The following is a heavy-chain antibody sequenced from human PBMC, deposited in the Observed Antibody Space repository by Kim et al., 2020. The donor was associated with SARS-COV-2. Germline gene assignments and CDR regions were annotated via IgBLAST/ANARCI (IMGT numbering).Heavy chain of an antibody. CDR1: GFTFSSYS. D-gene: IGHD2-2*01. J-gene: IGHJ4*02. V-gene: IGHV3-21*01. Sequence: GGSLRLSCAASGFTFSSYSMNWVRQAPGKGLEWVSSISSSSSYIYYADSVKGRFTISRDNAKNSLYLQMNSLRAEDTAVYYCARDRIGYCSSTSCYVFDYWGQGTLVTVSS. CDR3: ARDRIGYCSSTSCYVFDY. CDR2: ISSSSSYI.